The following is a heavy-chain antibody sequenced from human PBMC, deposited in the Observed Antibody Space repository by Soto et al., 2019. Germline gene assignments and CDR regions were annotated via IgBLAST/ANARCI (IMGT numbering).Heavy chain of an antibody. Sequence: QVQLLQSGAEVKKPGASVKVSCKASGYTFTNYGITWVRQAPGQGLEWMGWISAYNGDTHYTQRLQGRVTMTTDTSTSTADMELRGMRSDDTAVYYCARVRQRVGYFYYDMDVWGKGTTVTVSS. D-gene: IGHD6-6*01. J-gene: IGHJ6*03. CDR1: GYTFTNYG. CDR3: ARVRQRVGYFYYDMDV. CDR2: ISAYNGDT. V-gene: IGHV1-18*01.